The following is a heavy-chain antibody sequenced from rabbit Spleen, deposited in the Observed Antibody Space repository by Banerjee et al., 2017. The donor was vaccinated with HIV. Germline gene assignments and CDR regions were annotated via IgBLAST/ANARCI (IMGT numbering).Heavy chain of an antibody. CDR1: GFDFGRYY. CDR2: IDPIFGIA. J-gene: IGHJ4*01. D-gene: IGHD1-1*01. Sequence: QLVESGGGLVQPGGSLKLSCKASGFDFGRYYMTWVRQAPGKGLEWIGDIDPIFGIAVYASWVNGRFTISSHNAQNTLYLQLNSLTAADTATYFCTRDDGSGHYIDGYFNLWGQGTLVTVS. V-gene: IGHV1S7*01. CDR3: TRDDGSGHYIDGYFNL.